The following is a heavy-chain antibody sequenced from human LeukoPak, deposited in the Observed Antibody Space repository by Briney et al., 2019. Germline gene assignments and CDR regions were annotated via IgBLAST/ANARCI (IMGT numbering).Heavy chain of an antibody. D-gene: IGHD6-6*01. CDR2: IYYSGST. Sequence: GSLRLSCAASGFTFSSYAMSWIRQPPGKGLEWIGYIYYSGSTNYNPSLKSRVTISVDTSKNQFSLKLSSVTAADTAVYYCARLASPYYFDYWGQGTLVTVSS. CDR1: GFTFSSYA. V-gene: IGHV4-59*08. CDR3: ARLASPYYFDY. J-gene: IGHJ4*02.